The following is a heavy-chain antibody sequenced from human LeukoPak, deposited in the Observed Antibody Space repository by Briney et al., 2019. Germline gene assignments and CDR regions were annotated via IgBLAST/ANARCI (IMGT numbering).Heavy chain of an antibody. CDR1: GFTFSSYA. V-gene: IGHV3-30-3*01. D-gene: IGHD3-22*01. CDR3: ARSGGYYDSSGYYLDY. CDR2: ISYDGSNK. Sequence: GGSLRLSCAASGFTFSSYAMHWVRQAPGKGLEWVAVISYDGSNKYYADSVKGRFTISRDNSKNTLYLQMNSLRAEDTAVYYCARSGGYYDSSGYYLDYWGQGTLVTVSS. J-gene: IGHJ4*02.